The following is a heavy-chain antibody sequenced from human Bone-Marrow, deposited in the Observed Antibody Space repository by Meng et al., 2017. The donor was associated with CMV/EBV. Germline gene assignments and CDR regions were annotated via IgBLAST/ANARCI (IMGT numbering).Heavy chain of an antibody. V-gene: IGHV4-59*01. J-gene: IGHJ6*01. D-gene: IGHD2-2*02. CDR2: IYYSGST. CDR3: ASGLGYCSSTSCYTWGYYYGMDV. CDR1: GGSISSYY. Sequence: SETLSLTCTVSGGSISSYYWSWIRQPPGKGLEWIGYIYYSGSTNYNPSLKSRVTISVDTSKNQFSLKLSSVTAADTAVYYCASGLGYCSSTSCYTWGYYYGMDVWGQGNTVNVAS.